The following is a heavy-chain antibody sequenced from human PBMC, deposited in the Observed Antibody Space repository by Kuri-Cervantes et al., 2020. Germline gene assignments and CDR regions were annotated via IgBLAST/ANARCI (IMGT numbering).Heavy chain of an antibody. D-gene: IGHD3-10*01. V-gene: IGHV4-39*01. CDR3: ATLAVDSFGSGSYSYYFGY. J-gene: IGHJ4*02. CDR2: IYYSGNT. CDR1: GGSISSRSYY. Sequence: GSLRLSCTVSGGSISSRSYYWGWIRQPPGKGLEWIGSIYYSGNTYYNPSLKSRVTMSVDTSENQFSLKLSSVTAADTAVYYCATLAVDSFGSGSYSYYFGYWGQGTLVTVSS.